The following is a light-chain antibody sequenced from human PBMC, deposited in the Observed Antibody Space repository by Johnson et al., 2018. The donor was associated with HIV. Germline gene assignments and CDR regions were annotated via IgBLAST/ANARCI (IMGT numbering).Light chain of an antibody. V-gene: IGLV1-51*01. J-gene: IGLJ1*01. CDR3: GTWDSGLSAGLPYV. CDR1: SSNIGNNY. CDR2: DNN. Sequence: QSVLTQPPSVSAAPGQKVTISCSGSSSNIGNNYVSWYQQLPGTAPKLLIYDNNKRPSGIPDRFSGSKSGTSATLGITGLQTGDEADYYCGTWDSGLSAGLPYVFGTGTKVTVL.